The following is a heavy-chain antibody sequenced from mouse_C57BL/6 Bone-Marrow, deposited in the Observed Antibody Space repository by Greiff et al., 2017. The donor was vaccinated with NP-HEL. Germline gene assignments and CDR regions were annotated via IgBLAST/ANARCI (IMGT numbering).Heavy chain of an antibody. CDR3: AREGELGPY. J-gene: IGHJ2*01. CDR2: IDPSDSYT. V-gene: IGHV1-69*01. Sequence: VQLQQPGAELVMPGASVKLSCKASGYTFTSYWMHWVKQRPGQGLEWIGEIDPSDSYTNYNQKFKGKSTLTVDKSSSTAYMQLSSLTSEDSPVYYCAREGELGPYWGQGTTLTVSS. D-gene: IGHD4-1*01. CDR1: GYTFTSYW.